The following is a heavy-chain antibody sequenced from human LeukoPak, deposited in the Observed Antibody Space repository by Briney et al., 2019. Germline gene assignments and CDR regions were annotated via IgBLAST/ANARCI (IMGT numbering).Heavy chain of an antibody. CDR2: INPNSGGT. D-gene: IGHD1-26*01. CDR3: ARVGVQLWELLIHYFDY. V-gene: IGHV1-2*02. Sequence: GASVKVSCKASGYTFTGYYMHWVRQAPGQGLEWMGWINPNSGGTNYAQKFQGRVTMTRDTSISTAYMELSRPRSDDTAVYYCARVGVQLWELLIHYFDYWGQGTLVTVSS. CDR1: GYTFTGYY. J-gene: IGHJ4*02.